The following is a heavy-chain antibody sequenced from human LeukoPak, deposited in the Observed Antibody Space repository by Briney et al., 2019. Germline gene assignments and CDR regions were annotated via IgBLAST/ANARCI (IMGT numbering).Heavy chain of an antibody. D-gene: IGHD3-22*01. CDR3: ARCMMSSYDSSDF. V-gene: IGHV3-23*01. Sequence: PGGSLRLSCAASGFSFSSYAMRWVRQAPGKGLEWVSGISGSGGTTYNADSVKGRFTISRDNSKNTLYLQMSSLRVEDTAVYYCARCMMSSYDSSDFWGQGTLVTVSS. J-gene: IGHJ4*02. CDR2: ISGSGGTT. CDR1: GFSFSSYA.